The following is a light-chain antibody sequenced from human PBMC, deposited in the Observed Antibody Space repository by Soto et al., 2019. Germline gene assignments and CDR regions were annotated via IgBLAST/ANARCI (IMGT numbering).Light chain of an antibody. CDR2: DAS. Sequence: EIVMTQSPATLSVSPGERATLSCRASQSVSSNLAWYHQKPDQPPRLLIYDASTRDTGLPARFSGSGSGTEFTLTISSLQSEDVGVYFCQQYNDWLSFGGGTKVEIK. CDR1: QSVSSN. V-gene: IGKV3-15*01. CDR3: QQYNDWLS. J-gene: IGKJ4*01.